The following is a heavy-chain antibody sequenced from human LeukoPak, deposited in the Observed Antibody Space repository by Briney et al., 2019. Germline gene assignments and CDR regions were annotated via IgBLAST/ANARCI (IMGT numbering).Heavy chain of an antibody. CDR1: GFTFSSYS. Sequence: GGSLRLSCAASGFTFSSYSMNWVRQAPGKGLEWVSSICSTSRCIFYADSVKGRFTISRDNAKSSLYLQMNDLRAEDTAVYYCARDIHYDSSGYYYEPFDYWGQGTLVTVSS. CDR3: ARDIHYDSSGYYYEPFDY. V-gene: IGHV3-21*01. J-gene: IGHJ4*02. D-gene: IGHD3-22*01. CDR2: ICSTSRCI.